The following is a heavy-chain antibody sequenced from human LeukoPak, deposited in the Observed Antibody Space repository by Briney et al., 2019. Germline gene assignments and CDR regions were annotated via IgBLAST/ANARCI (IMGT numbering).Heavy chain of an antibody. Sequence: GGSLRLSCAASGFTFSSYWMNWVRQAPGKGLEWVANIKQDGNEKYYVDSVKGRFTISRDNAKNSLYLQMNSLRAEDTAVYYCASYPTPGIGAAATFNYWGQGTLVTVSS. V-gene: IGHV3-7*03. CDR2: IKQDGNEK. D-gene: IGHD6-13*01. CDR1: GFTFSSYW. CDR3: ASYPTPGIGAAATFNY. J-gene: IGHJ4*02.